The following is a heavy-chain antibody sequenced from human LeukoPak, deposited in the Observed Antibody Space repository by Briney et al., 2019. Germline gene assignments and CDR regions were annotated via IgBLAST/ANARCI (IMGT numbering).Heavy chain of an antibody. J-gene: IGHJ4*02. Sequence: ASVKVSCKASGGTFSSYAISWVRQAPGKGLEWMGGFDPEDGETIYAQKFQGRVTMTEDTSTDTAYMELSSLRSEDTAVYYCATAFTVSPDFDYWGQGTLVTVSS. CDR1: GGTFSSYA. V-gene: IGHV1-24*01. CDR2: FDPEDGET. D-gene: IGHD4-17*01. CDR3: ATAFTVSPDFDY.